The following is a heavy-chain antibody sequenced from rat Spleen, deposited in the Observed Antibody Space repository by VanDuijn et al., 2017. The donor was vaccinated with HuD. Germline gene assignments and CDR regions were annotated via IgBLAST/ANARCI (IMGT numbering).Heavy chain of an antibody. CDR1: GFTFNDYW. CDR2: ITNSGDAT. V-gene: IGHV5-31*01. J-gene: IGHJ2*01. Sequence: EVHLVESGGGLVHPGRSLKLSCVASGFTFNDYWMAWIRQTPGKGLEWIASITNSGDATYYTDSVKGRFTISRDNAKSTLYLQMDSLRSEDTATYYCSGDRTGFDYWGQGVMVTVSS. D-gene: IGHD4-1*01. CDR3: SGDRTGFDY.